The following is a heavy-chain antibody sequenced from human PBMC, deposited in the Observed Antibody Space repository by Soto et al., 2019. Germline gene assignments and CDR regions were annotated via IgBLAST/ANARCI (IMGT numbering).Heavy chain of an antibody. Sequence: GGSLRLSCAASGFTVSSNYMSWVRPAPGKGLEWVSVIYSGGSTYYADSVKGRFTISRDNSKNTLYLQMNSLRAEDTAVYYCARAGRDGDNYDYDYYMDVWGKGTTVTGSS. J-gene: IGHJ6*03. D-gene: IGHD3-16*01. CDR2: IYSGGST. V-gene: IGHV3-66*02. CDR1: GFTVSSNY. CDR3: ARAGRDGDNYDYDYYMDV.